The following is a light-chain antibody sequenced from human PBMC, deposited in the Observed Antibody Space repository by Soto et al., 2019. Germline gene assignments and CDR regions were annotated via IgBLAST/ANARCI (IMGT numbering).Light chain of an antibody. V-gene: IGLV4-69*01. CDR2: LDSDGSH. CDR1: SGHSSSA. J-gene: IGLJ2*01. CDR3: QTWGTGSVL. Sequence: QLVLTQSPSASASLGASVKLTCTLSSGHSSSAIAWHQQQPEKGPRYLMKLDSDGSHRKGDGIPDRFSGSSSGAERYLTISSLQSEDEADYYCQTWGTGSVLFGGGTQLTVL.